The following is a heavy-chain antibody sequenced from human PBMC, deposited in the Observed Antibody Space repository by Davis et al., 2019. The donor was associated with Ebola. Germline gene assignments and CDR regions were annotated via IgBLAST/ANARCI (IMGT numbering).Heavy chain of an antibody. CDR3: ARMPTVTADHWYFDL. J-gene: IGHJ2*01. CDR2: INHSGST. Sequence: SETLSLTCTVSGYSISSGYYWGWIRQPPGKGLEWIGEINHSGSTNYNPSLKSRVTISVDTSKNQFSLNLSSVTAADTAVYYCARMPTVTADHWYFDLWGRGTLVTVSS. CDR1: GYSISSGYY. D-gene: IGHD4-17*01. V-gene: IGHV4-38-2*02.